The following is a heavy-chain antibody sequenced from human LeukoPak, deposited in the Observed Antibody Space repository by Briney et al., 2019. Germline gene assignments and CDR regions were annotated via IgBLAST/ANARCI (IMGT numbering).Heavy chain of an antibody. CDR3: ASPSGWGYFDY. D-gene: IGHD6-19*01. CDR2: IYYSGST. J-gene: IGHJ4*02. Sequence: TSETLSLTCTVSGGSISSSNYYWGWIRQPPGKGLEWIGSIYYSGSTYYNPSLKSRVTISVDTSKNQFSLKLSSVTAADTAVYYCASPSGWGYFDYWGQGTLVTVSS. V-gene: IGHV4-39*01. CDR1: GGSISSSNYY.